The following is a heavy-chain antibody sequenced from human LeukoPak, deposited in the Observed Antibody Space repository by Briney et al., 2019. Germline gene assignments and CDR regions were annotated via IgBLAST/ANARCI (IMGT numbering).Heavy chain of an antibody. V-gene: IGHV3-23*01. CDR2: ISGSGGST. D-gene: IGHD5-12*01. CDR3: AKYREWLRFYYFDY. J-gene: IGHJ4*02. CDR1: GFTFSSHA. Sequence: GGSLRLSCAASGFTFSSHAMSWVRQAPGKGLEWVSAISGSGGSTYYADSVKGRFTISRDNSKNTLYLQMNSLRAEDTAVYYCAKYREWLRFYYFDYWGQGTLVTVSS.